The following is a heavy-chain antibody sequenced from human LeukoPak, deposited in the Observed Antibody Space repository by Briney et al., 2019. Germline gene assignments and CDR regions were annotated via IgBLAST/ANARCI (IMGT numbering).Heavy chain of an antibody. Sequence: SQTLSLTCAMSGDSVSSESASWNWIRQSPSRGLEWLGRTYSRSKWFNDYAVSVKSRINIHPRTSTNQFSLHLSSVTLDDTAVYYCARGTGSLDYWGQGTLVTASP. CDR2: TYSRSKWFN. CDR3: ARGTGSLDY. V-gene: IGHV6-1*01. CDR1: GDSVSSESAS. J-gene: IGHJ4*02. D-gene: IGHD1-26*01.